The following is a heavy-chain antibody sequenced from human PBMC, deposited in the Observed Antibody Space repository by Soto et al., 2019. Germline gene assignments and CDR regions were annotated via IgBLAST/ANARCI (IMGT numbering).Heavy chain of an antibody. J-gene: IGHJ6*02. D-gene: IGHD5-18*01. CDR2: INPSGGST. Sequence: GASVEVSCKXSGYTFTSYYMHWVRQAPGQGLEWMGIINPSGGSTSYAQKFQGRVTMTRDTSTSTVYMELSSLRSEDTAVYYCARDTRVDTAMVGRGSYGMDVWGQGTTVTVSS. CDR1: GYTFTSYY. V-gene: IGHV1-46*01. CDR3: ARDTRVDTAMVGRGSYGMDV.